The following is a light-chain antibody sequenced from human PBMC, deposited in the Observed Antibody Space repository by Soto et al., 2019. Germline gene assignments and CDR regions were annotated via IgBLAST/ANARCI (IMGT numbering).Light chain of an antibody. CDR1: QSAISN. CDR2: GAS. V-gene: IGKV3D-11*02. J-gene: IGKJ5*01. Sequence: EIGMTQSPATLSVSPGERVTLSCRASQSAISNLAWYQQKPGQAPRLLIYGASNRATGIPDRFSGSGSGTDFTLTISSLEPEDFAVYYCQQRRSWQVTFGQGTRLEI. CDR3: QQRRSWQVT.